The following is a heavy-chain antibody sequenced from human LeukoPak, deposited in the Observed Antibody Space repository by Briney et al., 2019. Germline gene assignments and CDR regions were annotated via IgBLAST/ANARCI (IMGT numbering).Heavy chain of an antibody. CDR2: IKQDGSEK. Sequence: GGSLRLSCAASGFTFSSYWMSWVRQAPGRGLEWVANIKQDGSEKYYVDSVKGRFTISRDNAKNSLYLQMNSLRAEDTAVYHCARARLVGATYYYFDYWGQGTLVTVSS. V-gene: IGHV3-7*01. CDR1: GFTFSSYW. CDR3: ARARLVGATYYYFDY. D-gene: IGHD1-26*01. J-gene: IGHJ4*02.